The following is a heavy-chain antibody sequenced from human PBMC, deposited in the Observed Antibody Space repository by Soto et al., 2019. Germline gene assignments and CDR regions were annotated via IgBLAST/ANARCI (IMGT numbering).Heavy chain of an antibody. V-gene: IGHV4-59*01. CDR1: GGSISTFY. Sequence: SETLSLTCTVSGGSISTFYWSWIRQSPGKGLEWLGYIYYSGSTDYHPSLKSRVSISVDTSRNQFFLKLSSLTAADTAVYYCERSRNSGWIDYWGQGTLVTVSS. CDR2: IYYSGST. D-gene: IGHD6-19*01. J-gene: IGHJ4*02. CDR3: ERSRNSGWIDY.